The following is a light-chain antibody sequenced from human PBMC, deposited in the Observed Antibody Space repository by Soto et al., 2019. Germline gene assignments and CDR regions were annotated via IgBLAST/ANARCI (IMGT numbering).Light chain of an antibody. CDR1: SSDVGGYNS. V-gene: IGLV2-8*01. CDR3: SSYAGSKNLI. Sequence: QSALTQPPSASGSPGQSVTISCTGTSSDVGGYNSVSWYQQHPGKAPKLMIYEVSKRPSGVPDRFSASKSDNTASLTVSGLQAEDEADYYRSSYAGSKNLIFGGGTKLTVL. J-gene: IGLJ2*01. CDR2: EVS.